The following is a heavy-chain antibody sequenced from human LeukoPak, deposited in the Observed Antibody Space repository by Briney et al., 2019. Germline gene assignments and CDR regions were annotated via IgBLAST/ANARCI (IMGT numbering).Heavy chain of an antibody. CDR1: GFTFSSYG. D-gene: IGHD6-13*01. J-gene: IGHJ3*02. CDR2: IRYDGSNK. CDR3: ARDLVYSSSWYGAFDI. V-gene: IGHV3-30*02. Sequence: GGSLRLSCAASGFTFSSYGMHWVRQAPGKGLEWVAFIRYDGSNKYYADSVKGRFTISRDNSKNTLYLQMNSLRAEDTAVYYCARDLVYSSSWYGAFDIWGQGTMVTVSS.